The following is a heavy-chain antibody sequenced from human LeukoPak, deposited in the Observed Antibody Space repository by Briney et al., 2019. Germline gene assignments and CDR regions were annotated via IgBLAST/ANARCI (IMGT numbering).Heavy chain of an antibody. CDR2: INHSGST. V-gene: IGHV4-34*01. CDR3: ARVNLSPANWFDP. Sequence: SETLSLTCAVYGGSFCGYYWSWIRQPPGKGLEWIGEINHSGSTNYNPSLKSRVTISVDTSKNQFSLKLSSVTAADTAVYYCARVNLSPANWFDPWGQGTLVTVSS. CDR1: GGSFCGYY. J-gene: IGHJ5*02.